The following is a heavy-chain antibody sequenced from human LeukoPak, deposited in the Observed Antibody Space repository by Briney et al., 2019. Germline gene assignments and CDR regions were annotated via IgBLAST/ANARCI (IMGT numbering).Heavy chain of an antibody. Sequence: PSETLSLTCTVSGGSISSSSYYWGWIRQPPGKGLEWIGSIYYSGSTYYNPSLKSRVPISVDTSKNQFSLKLSSVTTADTAVYYCANIIVGAISWGQGTPVTVSS. J-gene: IGHJ5*02. CDR3: ANIIVGAIS. CDR1: GGSISSSSYY. V-gene: IGHV4-39*01. CDR2: IYYSGST. D-gene: IGHD1-26*01.